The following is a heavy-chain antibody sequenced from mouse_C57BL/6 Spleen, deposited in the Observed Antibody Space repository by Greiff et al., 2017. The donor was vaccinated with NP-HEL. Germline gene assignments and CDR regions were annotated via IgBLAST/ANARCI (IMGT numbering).Heavy chain of an antibody. CDR1: GYTFTSYW. CDR2: IDPSDSYT. V-gene: IGHV1-59*01. D-gene: IGHD3-2*02. J-gene: IGHJ3*01. Sequence: QVQLQQPGAELVRPGTSVKLSCKASGYTFTSYWMHWVKQRPGQGLEWIGVIDPSDSYTNYNQKFKGKATLTVDTSSSTAYMQLSSLTSEDSAVYYCARMATRQLRLEAYWGKGTLVTVSA. CDR3: ARMATRQLRLEAY.